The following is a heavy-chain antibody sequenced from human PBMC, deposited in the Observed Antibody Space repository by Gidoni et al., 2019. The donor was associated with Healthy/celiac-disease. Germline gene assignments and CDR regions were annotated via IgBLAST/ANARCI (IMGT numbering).Heavy chain of an antibody. CDR1: GFTFSSDA. J-gene: IGHJ4*02. CDR2: ISGSGGST. Sequence: EVQLLESGGGLVQPGGSLRLSCAASGFTFSSDAMSWVRQAPGKGLEWFSAISGSGGSTYYADSVKGRFTISRDNSKNTLYLQMNSLRAEDTTVYYCAKELSRSSWSFDDYWGQGTLVTVSS. V-gene: IGHV3-23*01. D-gene: IGHD6-13*01. CDR3: AKELSRSSWSFDDY.